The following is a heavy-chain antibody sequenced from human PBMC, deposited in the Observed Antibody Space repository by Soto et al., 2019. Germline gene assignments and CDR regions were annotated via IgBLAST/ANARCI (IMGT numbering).Heavy chain of an antibody. D-gene: IGHD5-12*01. Sequence: PGGSLRLSCAASGFTFSSYSMNWVRQAPGKGLEWVSYISSSSSTIYYADSVKGRFTISRDNAKNSLYLQMNSLRAEDTAVCYCARDGEWLPKLSPDYWGQGTLVTVSS. CDR2: ISSSSSTI. V-gene: IGHV3-48*01. CDR3: ARDGEWLPKLSPDY. CDR1: GFTFSSYS. J-gene: IGHJ4*02.